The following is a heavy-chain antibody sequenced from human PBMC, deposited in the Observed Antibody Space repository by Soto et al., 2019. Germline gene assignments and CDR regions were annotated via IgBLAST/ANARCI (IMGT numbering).Heavy chain of an antibody. CDR1: GGSISSYY. D-gene: IGHD3-10*01. Sequence: SETLSLTCTVSGGSISSYYWSWIRQPPGKGLEWIGYIHYSGSTKYNPSLKSRVTISVDTSKNQFSLKLSSVTAADTAVYYCARENNVLPGGYFDYWGQGTLVTVS. CDR2: IHYSGST. V-gene: IGHV4-59*12. J-gene: IGHJ4*02. CDR3: ARENNVLPGGYFDY.